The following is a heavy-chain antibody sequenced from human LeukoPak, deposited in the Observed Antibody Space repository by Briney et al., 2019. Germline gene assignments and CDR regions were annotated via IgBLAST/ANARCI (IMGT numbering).Heavy chain of an antibody. J-gene: IGHJ4*02. CDR2: INHSGST. D-gene: IGHD6-13*01. CDR1: GGSFSGYY. CDR3: ARGTAAAGIDY. Sequence: SETLSLTCAVYGGSFSGYYWSWIRQPPGKGLEWIGEINHSGSTNYNPSLKSRVTISVDTSKNQFSLKLSSVTAADTAVYYCARGTAAAGIDYWGQGTLVTVSS. V-gene: IGHV4-34*01.